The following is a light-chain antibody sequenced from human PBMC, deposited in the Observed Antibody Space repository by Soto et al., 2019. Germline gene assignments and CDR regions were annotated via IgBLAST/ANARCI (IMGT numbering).Light chain of an antibody. Sequence: DIQMTQSPSSLSASVGDRVTITCRAGHDIGNSLAWYQQKPGQVPKLVIFAASTLQLEVPARFSGSGSGTDFTLTINSLHLEAVATDYCQKYHGAPSLCTFGPGTKVDIK. CDR3: QKYHGAPSLCT. CDR1: HDIGNS. CDR2: AAS. J-gene: IGKJ3*01. V-gene: IGKV1-27*01.